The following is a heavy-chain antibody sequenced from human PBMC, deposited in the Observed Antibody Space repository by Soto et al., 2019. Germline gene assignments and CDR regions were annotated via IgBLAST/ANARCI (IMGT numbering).Heavy chain of an antibody. CDR2: LNVDNGDS. D-gene: IGHD3-10*01. CDR1: GYTFSDYA. Sequence: VKVSCKASGYTFSDYAMHWVRQAPGQRPEWMGWLNVDNGDSKYSQKFQGRVTLTRDTSATTAYMELSSLRSEDTAVYYCARDGWLTMRHFAFWGQGTMVTVSS. J-gene: IGHJ3*01. CDR3: ARDGWLTMRHFAF. V-gene: IGHV1-3*01.